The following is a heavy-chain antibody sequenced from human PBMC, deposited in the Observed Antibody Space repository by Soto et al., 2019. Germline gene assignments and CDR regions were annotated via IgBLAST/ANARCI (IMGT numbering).Heavy chain of an antibody. CDR1: GFTFGDYA. CDR3: TRAPYYDILTGYYHLYYYYGMDV. Sequence: GGSLRLSCTASGFTFGDYAISWFRQAPGKGLEWVGFIRSKAYGGTTEYAASVKGRFTISRDDSKSIAYLQMNSLKTEDTAVYYCTRAPYYDILTGYYHLYYYYGMDVWGQGTTVTVSS. J-gene: IGHJ6*02. CDR2: IRSKAYGGTT. V-gene: IGHV3-49*03. D-gene: IGHD3-9*01.